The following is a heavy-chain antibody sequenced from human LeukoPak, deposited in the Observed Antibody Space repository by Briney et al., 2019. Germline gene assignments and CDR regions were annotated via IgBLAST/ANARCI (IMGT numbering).Heavy chain of an antibody. CDR3: TSWGDTTAEYFQH. D-gene: IGHD2-21*02. CDR1: GFTFNRCW. Sequence: PGGSLRLSCVVSGFTFNRCWMNWVRQPPGKGLEWVAHINPDGRDTYYVDSVKGRFTISRDNAQNSMYLQMNSLRVEDTAVYYCTSWGDTTAEYFQHWGQGTLVTVSS. CDR2: INPDGRDT. V-gene: IGHV3-7*01. J-gene: IGHJ1*01.